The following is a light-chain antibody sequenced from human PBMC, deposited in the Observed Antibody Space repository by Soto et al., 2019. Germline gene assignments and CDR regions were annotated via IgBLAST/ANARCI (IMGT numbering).Light chain of an antibody. V-gene: IGKV3-11*01. CDR2: AAS. J-gene: IGKJ5*01. CDR3: QQRSNWPLIT. CDR1: QSVSNY. Sequence: EIVLTQSPATLSLSPGERVTLSCRASQSVSNYLAWYQQKPGQAPRLLVSAASNRATGIPARFSGSGSGTDFTLTISSLEPEDFAVYYCQQRSNWPLITFGQGTRLEIK.